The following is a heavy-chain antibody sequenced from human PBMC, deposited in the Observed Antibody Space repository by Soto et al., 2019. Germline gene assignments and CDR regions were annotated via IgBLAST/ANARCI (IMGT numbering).Heavy chain of an antibody. CDR1: GGTFSSYA. J-gene: IGHJ6*02. Sequence: QVQLVQSGAEVKKPGSSVKVSCKASGGTFSSYAISWVRQAPGQGLEWMGGIIPIFGTANYAQKFQGRVTITADESTSTAYMELSSLRSDDTAVYYCARRPSTGTDYYYYGMDVWGQGTTVTVSS. V-gene: IGHV1-69*01. CDR3: ARRPSTGTDYYYYGMDV. CDR2: IIPIFGTA. D-gene: IGHD1-1*01.